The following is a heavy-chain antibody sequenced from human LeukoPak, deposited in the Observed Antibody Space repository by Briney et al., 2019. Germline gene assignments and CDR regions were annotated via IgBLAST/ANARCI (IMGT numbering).Heavy chain of an antibody. D-gene: IGHD6-13*01. V-gene: IGHV1-24*01. J-gene: IGHJ5*02. CDR1: GYTPTELS. CDR2: FDPEDGET. Sequence: SVKVSCKVSGYTPTELSIHCVRQAPGKGREWRGGFDPEDGETIYAQKFQGRVTMTEDTSTDTAYMELSSLRSEDTAVYYCATAKYSSSWYESGWFDPWGQGTLVTVSS. CDR3: ATAKYSSSWYESGWFDP.